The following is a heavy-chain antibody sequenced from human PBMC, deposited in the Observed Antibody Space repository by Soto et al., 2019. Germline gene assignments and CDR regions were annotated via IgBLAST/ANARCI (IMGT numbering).Heavy chain of an antibody. V-gene: IGHV4-39*01. CDR1: GGSISSSSYY. J-gene: IGHJ6*02. CDR2: IYYSGST. CDR3: ARHRMELLWFGELLDYYGMDV. Sequence: SETLSLTCTVSGGSISSSSYYWGWIRQPPGKGLEWIGSIYYSGSTYYNPSLKSRVTISVDTSKNQFSLKLSSVTAADTAVYYCARHRMELLWFGELLDYYGMDVWGQGTTVTVSS. D-gene: IGHD3-10*01.